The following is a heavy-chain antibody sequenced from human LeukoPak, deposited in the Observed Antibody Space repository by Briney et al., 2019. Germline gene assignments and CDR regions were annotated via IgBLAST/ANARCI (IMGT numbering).Heavy chain of an antibody. Sequence: GGTLRLSCAASGFTFSSYGMSWVRQAPGKGLEWVSAISGSGGSTYYADSVKGRFTISRDNAKNSLYLQMNSLRAEDTAVYYCARDVLTRGYWGQGTLVTVSS. D-gene: IGHD4/OR15-4a*01. V-gene: IGHV3-23*01. J-gene: IGHJ4*02. CDR1: GFTFSSYG. CDR3: ARDVLTRGY. CDR2: ISGSGGST.